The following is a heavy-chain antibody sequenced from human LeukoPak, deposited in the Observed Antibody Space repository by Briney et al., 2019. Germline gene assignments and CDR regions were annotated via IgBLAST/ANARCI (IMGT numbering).Heavy chain of an antibody. CDR1: EFAFNKYW. J-gene: IGHJ4*02. D-gene: IGHD1/OR15-1a*01. CDR2: INSDGSHT. Sequence: GGSLRLSCTASEFAFNKYWMHWVHQAPGKGLVWVSRINSDGSHTDYADSVKGRFTISRDNAKNTLDLQMNSLRADDTAVYYCAKGTKPVMTIPDYWGQGILVTVSS. V-gene: IGHV3-74*01. CDR3: AKGTKPVMTIPDY.